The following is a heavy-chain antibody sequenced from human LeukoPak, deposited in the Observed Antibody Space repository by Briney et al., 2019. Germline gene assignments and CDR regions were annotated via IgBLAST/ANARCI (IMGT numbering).Heavy chain of an antibody. J-gene: IGHJ4*02. V-gene: IGHV4-61*02. Sequence: SQTLSLTCTVSGGSISSGSYYWSWIRQPAGMGREWIGRIYTSGSTNYNPTLKSRVTISVHTSKNQFSLKLSSVTAADTAVYYCARTTPMSNIDYWRQGTLVTVSS. CDR1: GGSISSGSYY. CDR2: IYTSGST. D-gene: IGHD5-18*01. CDR3: ARTTPMSNIDY.